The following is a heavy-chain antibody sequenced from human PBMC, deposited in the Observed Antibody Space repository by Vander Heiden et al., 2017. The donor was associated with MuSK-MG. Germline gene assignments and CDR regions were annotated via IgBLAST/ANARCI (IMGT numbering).Heavy chain of an antibody. V-gene: IGHV1-69*01. CDR1: GGTFSSYA. Sequence: QVQLVQSGAEVKKPGSSVKVSCKAPGGTFSSYAISWVRQAPGQGLGWMGGIIPIFGTANYAQKFQGRGTITADESTSTAYMELSSLRSEDTAVYYCARAVVPAAMSSNNWFDPWGQGTLVTVSS. J-gene: IGHJ5*02. CDR3: ARAVVPAAMSSNNWFDP. D-gene: IGHD2-2*01. CDR2: IIPIFGTA.